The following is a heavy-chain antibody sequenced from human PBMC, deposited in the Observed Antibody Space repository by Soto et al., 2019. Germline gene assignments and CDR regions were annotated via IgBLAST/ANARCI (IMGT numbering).Heavy chain of an antibody. J-gene: IGHJ3*02. Sequence: QVQLVESGGGVVQPGRSLRLSCAASGFTFSSYGMHWVRQAPGKGLEWVAVISYDGSNKYYADSVKGRFTISRDNSKNPLYLQMNSLRAEDTAVYYCAKELDLDLLSAFDIWGQGTMVTVSS. CDR1: GFTFSSYG. D-gene: IGHD1-26*01. CDR3: AKELDLDLLSAFDI. CDR2: ISYDGSNK. V-gene: IGHV3-30*18.